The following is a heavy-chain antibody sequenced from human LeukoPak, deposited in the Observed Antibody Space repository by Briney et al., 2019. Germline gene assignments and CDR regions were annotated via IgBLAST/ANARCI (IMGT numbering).Heavy chain of an antibody. V-gene: IGHV4-59*01. J-gene: IGHJ2*01. CDR2: IYYSGST. Sequence: SETLSLTCTVSGGSISSYYWSWIRQPPGKGLEWIGYIYYSGSTNYNPSLKSRVTIPVDTSKNQFSLKLSSVTAADTAVYYCARDSLISPRGYFDLWGRGTLVTVSS. D-gene: IGHD3-10*01. CDR3: ARDSLISPRGYFDL. CDR1: GGSISSYY.